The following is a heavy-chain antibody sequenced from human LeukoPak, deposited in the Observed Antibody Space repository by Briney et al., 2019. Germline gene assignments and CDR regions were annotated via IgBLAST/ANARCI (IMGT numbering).Heavy chain of an antibody. CDR3: ARDLGTTVVRSNYFDY. V-gene: IGHV1-2*02. D-gene: IGHD4-23*01. Sequence: ASVKVSCKASGYTFTGYYMHWVRQAPGQGLEWMGWINPNSGGTNYAQKLQGRVTVTTDTSTSTAYMELRSLRSDDTAVYYCARDLGTTVVRSNYFDYWGQGTLVTVSS. CDR1: GYTFTGYY. J-gene: IGHJ4*02. CDR2: INPNSGGT.